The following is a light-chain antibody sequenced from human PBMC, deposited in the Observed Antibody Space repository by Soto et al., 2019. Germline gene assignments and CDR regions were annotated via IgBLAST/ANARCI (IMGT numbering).Light chain of an antibody. CDR1: SSNIGAGYD. J-gene: IGLJ1*01. CDR3: QCYDSSLRGYV. V-gene: IGLV1-40*01. Sequence: QSVLTQPPSVSGAPGQRVTISCTGSSSNIGAGYDVHWYKQLPGTAPKLLIYGNSNRPSVVPDRFSGSKSGSSASLAITGLQAEDEADYYCQCYDSSLRGYVFGTGTKVTVL. CDR2: GNS.